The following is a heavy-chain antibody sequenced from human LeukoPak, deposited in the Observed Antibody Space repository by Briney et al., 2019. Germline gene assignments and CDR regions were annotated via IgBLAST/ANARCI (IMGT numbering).Heavy chain of an antibody. V-gene: IGHV4-39*01. CDR1: GGSISSSSYY. CDR3: ASFYSSWYSEDY. J-gene: IGHJ4*02. CDR2: IYYRGRT. Sequence: SETLSLTCTVSGGSISSSSYYWGWIRQPPGKGLEWIGSIYYRGRTYYNPSLKSRVTISVDTSKNQFSLKLSSVTAADTDVYYCASFYSSWYSEDYWGQGPLVTVPS. D-gene: IGHD6-13*01.